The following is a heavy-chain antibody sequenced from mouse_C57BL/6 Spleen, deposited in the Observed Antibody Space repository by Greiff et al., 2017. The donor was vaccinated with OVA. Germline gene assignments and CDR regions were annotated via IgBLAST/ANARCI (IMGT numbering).Heavy chain of an antibody. CDR3: ALGRDFDD. CDR2: IYPGDGDT. D-gene: IGHD4-1*01. CDR1: GYAFSSSW. Sequence: VQGVESGPELVKPGASVKISCKASGYAFSSSWMNWVKQRPGKGLEWIGRIYPGDGDTNYNGKFKGKATLTADKSSSTAYMQLSSLTSEDSAVYFCALGRDFDDWGEGTTLTGSS. V-gene: IGHV1-82*01. J-gene: IGHJ2*01.